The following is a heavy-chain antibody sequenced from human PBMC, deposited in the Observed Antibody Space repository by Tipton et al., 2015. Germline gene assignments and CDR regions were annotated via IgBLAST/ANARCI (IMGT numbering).Heavy chain of an antibody. CDR1: GFTVSSSY. D-gene: IGHD1-1*01. J-gene: IGHJ5*02. Sequence: QLVQSGGGLIQPGGSLRLSCAASGFTVSSSYMSWVRQAPGKGLEWVSIIYSGGIEYYADSVKGRFTISRDNSQNTLYLQMNSLRAEDTAIYYCARERWERLRGWFDPWGQGTLVTVSS. CDR3: ARERWERLRGWFDP. V-gene: IGHV3-53*01. CDR2: IYSGGIE.